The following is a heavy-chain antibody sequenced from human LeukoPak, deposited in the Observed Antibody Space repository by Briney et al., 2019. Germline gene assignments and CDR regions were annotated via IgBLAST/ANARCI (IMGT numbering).Heavy chain of an antibody. CDR1: GFTFSSYS. V-gene: IGHV3-48*04. CDR2: ISSSSSTI. J-gene: IGHJ6*02. CDR3: AGHMTTVTTPYYYYGMDV. D-gene: IGHD4-17*01. Sequence: GGSLRLSCAASGFTFSSYSMNWVRQAPGKGLEWVSYISSSSSTIYYADSVKGRFTIPRDNAKNSLYLQMNSLRAEDTAVYYCAGHMTTVTTPYYYYGMDVWGQGTTVTVSS.